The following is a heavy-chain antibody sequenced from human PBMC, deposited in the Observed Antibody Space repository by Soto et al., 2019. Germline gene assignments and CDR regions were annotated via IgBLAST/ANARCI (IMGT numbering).Heavy chain of an antibody. V-gene: IGHV1-69*12. CDR1: GGTFSSYA. D-gene: IGHD2-15*01. CDR3: ARDVVVATTTARFNWFDP. Sequence: QVQLVQSGAEVKKPGSSVKVSCKASGGTFSSYAISWVRQAPGQGLEWMGGIIPIFGTANYAQKFQGRVTITADESTSTAYMELSSLRSEDTAVYYCARDVVVATTTARFNWFDPWGQGTLVTVSS. J-gene: IGHJ5*02. CDR2: IIPIFGTA.